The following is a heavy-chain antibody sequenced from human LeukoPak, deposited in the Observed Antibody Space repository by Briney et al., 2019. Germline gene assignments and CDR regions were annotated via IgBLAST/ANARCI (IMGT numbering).Heavy chain of an antibody. CDR3: ARDLAVAGYGMDV. D-gene: IGHD6-19*01. Sequence: PSETLSLTCAVYGGSFSGYYWSWIRQAPGKGLEWVSYIRSSGSAIYYADSVKGRFTISRDNAKNSLFLQMNSLRAEDTAVYYCARDLAVAGYGMDVWGQGTTVTVSS. J-gene: IGHJ6*02. CDR2: IRSSGSAI. CDR1: GGSFSGYY. V-gene: IGHV3-11*01.